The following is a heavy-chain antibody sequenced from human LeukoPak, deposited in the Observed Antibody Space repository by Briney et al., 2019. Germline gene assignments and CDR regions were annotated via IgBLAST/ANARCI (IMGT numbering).Heavy chain of an antibody. CDR3: VRKNSGLQPFDF. J-gene: IGHJ4*02. CDR2: ISSSGGDT. D-gene: IGHD1-14*01. V-gene: IGHV3-23*01. CDR1: GGSISSYY. Sequence: ASETLSLTCTVSGGSISSYYWSWIRQPPGKGLEWVSGISSSGGDTPYADSVKGRFTISRDNSKDTVYLQMNRLRVEDTAVYYCVRKNSGLQPFDFWGQGTLVTVSS.